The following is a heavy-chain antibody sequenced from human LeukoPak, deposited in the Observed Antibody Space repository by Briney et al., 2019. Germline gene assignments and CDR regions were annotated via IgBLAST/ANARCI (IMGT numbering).Heavy chain of an antibody. CDR2: ISYDGSNK. Sequence: GRSLRLSCAASRCTFSSYGMYWFRMPTGKGLESVAVISYDGSNKYYADSVKGRFTISRDNSKNTLYLQMNSLRAEDTAVYYCAKDRDPVGHREGFDYWGQGTLVTVST. CDR1: RCTFSSYG. J-gene: IGHJ4*02. D-gene: IGHD1-26*01. CDR3: AKDRDPVGHREGFDY. V-gene: IGHV3-30*18.